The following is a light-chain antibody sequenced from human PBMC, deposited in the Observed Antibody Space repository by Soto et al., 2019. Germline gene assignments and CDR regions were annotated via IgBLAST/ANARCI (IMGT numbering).Light chain of an antibody. J-gene: IGKJ5*01. CDR2: KAS. V-gene: IGKV1-5*03. CDR1: QSVTTW. CDR3: QQYSTYPIT. Sequence: DIQMTQSPSTLSASVGDRVTITCRASQSVTTWLAWYKQKPGKAPKLLIYKASNLESGLPSRFTGSGSGTEFTLTISSLQSDDFATYYCQQYSTYPITFGQGTRLEIK.